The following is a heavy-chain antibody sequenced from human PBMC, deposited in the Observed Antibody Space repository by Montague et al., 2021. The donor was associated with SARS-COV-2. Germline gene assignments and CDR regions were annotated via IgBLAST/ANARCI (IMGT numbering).Heavy chain of an antibody. V-gene: IGHV4-61*02. J-gene: IGHJ2*01. Sequence: QLQESGPGLVKPSETLSLTCNVSGRSMRSXRFYWVWIRQPPGRSLEWIGCIYTSGSTNYNPSLKSRVTISVDTSKNQFSLKLSSVTAADTAVYYCALDYSSSWKGGRYFDLWGRGTLVTVSS. CDR1: GRSMRSXRFY. CDR2: IYTSGST. CDR3: ALDYSSSWKGGRYFDL. D-gene: IGHD6-13*01.